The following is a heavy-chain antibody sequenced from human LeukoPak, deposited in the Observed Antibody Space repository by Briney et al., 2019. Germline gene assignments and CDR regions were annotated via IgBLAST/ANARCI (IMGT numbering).Heavy chain of an antibody. V-gene: IGHV3-23*01. D-gene: IGHD3-16*02. J-gene: IGHJ4*02. CDR3: AKGAYRDYVWGSYPFSPGGDYFDY. Sequence: PGGSLRLSCAASGFTFSSYAMSWVHQAPGKGLEWVSAISGSGGSTYYADSVKGRFTISRDNSKNTLYLQMNSLRAEDTAVYYCAKGAYRDYVWGSYPFSPGGDYFDYWGQGTLVTVSS. CDR2: ISGSGGST. CDR1: GFTFSSYA.